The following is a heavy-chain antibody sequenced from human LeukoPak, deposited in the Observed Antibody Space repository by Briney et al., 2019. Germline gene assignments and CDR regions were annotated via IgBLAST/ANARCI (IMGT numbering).Heavy chain of an antibody. V-gene: IGHV3-9*01. CDR3: AKAYKKYDFWSGYYSLSGAFDI. CDR1: GFTFNDYA. Sequence: GGSLRLSCAASGFTFNDYAMHWVRQAPGKGLEWVSGISWNSGSIGYADSVKGRFTISRDNAKNSLYLQMNSLRAEDTALYYCAKAYKKYDFWSGYYSLSGAFDIWGQGTMVTVSS. D-gene: IGHD3-3*01. J-gene: IGHJ3*02. CDR2: ISWNSGSI.